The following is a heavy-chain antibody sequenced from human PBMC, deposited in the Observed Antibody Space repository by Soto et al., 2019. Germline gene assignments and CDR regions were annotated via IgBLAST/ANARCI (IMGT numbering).Heavy chain of an antibody. V-gene: IGHV4-31*03. D-gene: IGHD4-17*01. CDR2: IYYSGST. CDR1: GGSISSGGYY. CDR3: AHSRGTTVTTRYFDY. J-gene: IGHJ4*02. Sequence: SETLSLTCTVSGGSISSGGYYWSWIRQHPGKGLEWIGYIYYSGSTYYNPSLKSRVTISVDTSKNQFSLKLSSVTAADTAVYYCAHSRGTTVTTRYFDYWGQGTLVTVSS.